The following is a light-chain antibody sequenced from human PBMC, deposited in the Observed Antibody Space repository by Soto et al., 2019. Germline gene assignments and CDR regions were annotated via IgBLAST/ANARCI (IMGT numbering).Light chain of an antibody. J-gene: IGKJ2*01. CDR2: KAS. CDR1: QSISTW. V-gene: IGKV1-5*03. Sequence: DIQMTQSPSTLSASVGDRVTITCRASQSISTWLAWYQQKPGKAPKLLIYKASSLRNGVPTRFSGSGSGTEFNLTICSLQPDDFASYYSQQYDGYPHTLGQGTKLEIK. CDR3: QQYDGYPHT.